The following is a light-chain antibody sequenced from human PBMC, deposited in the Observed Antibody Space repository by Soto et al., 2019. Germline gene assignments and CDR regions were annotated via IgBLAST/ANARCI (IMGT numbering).Light chain of an antibody. CDR1: SVDINY. Sequence: QSVLTQPPSASGSRGQSVTISCTGTSVDINYVSWFQQHPGKAPKLIIYEVTKRPSGVPDRFSGSKSGNTASLTVSGLQDDDEADYYCSSYAGRDIWVFGGGTKLTVL. J-gene: IGLJ3*02. CDR3: SSYAGRDIWV. V-gene: IGLV2-8*01. CDR2: EVT.